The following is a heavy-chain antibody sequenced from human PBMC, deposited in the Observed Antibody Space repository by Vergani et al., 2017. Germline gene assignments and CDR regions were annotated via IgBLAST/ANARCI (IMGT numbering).Heavy chain of an antibody. CDR3: ARHYDILTGHFDY. CDR2: ISSSSSYI. Sequence: EVQLVESGGGLVKPGGSLRLSCAASGFTFSSYSMHWVRQAPGKGLEWVSSISSSSSYIYYADSVKGRFTISRDNAKNSLYLQMNSLRAEDTAVYYCARHYDILTGHFDYWGQGTLVTVSS. D-gene: IGHD3-9*01. J-gene: IGHJ4*02. CDR1: GFTFSSYS. V-gene: IGHV3-21*01.